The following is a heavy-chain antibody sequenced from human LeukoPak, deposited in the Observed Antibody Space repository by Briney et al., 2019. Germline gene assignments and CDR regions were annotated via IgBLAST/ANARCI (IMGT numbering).Heavy chain of an antibody. D-gene: IGHD3-22*01. CDR3: ARDLGSSTTMIVIWSEGGFDY. J-gene: IGHJ4*02. CDR2: ISSSSYI. CDR1: GFTFSSYS. V-gene: IGHV3-21*01. Sequence: GGSLRLSCAASGFTFSSYSMNWVRQAPGKGLEWVSSISSSSYIYYADSVKGRFTISRDNAKNSLYLQMNSLRAEDTAVYYCARDLGSSTTMIVIWSEGGFDYWGQGTLVTVSS.